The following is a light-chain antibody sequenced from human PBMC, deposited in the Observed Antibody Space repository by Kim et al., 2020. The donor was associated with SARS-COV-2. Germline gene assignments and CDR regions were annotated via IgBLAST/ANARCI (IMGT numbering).Light chain of an antibody. CDR1: QDISIF. V-gene: IGKV1-39*01. CDR3: QQSYRTPPT. J-gene: IGKJ1*01. CDR2: GAS. Sequence: DIQMTQSPSSLSASVGDRVTITCRASQDISIFFNWYQQRPGEAPTLLIYGASRLHSGVPSRFSGSGSGTHFTLTISSLQPEDSAIYYCQQSYRTPPTFGQGTKVEIK.